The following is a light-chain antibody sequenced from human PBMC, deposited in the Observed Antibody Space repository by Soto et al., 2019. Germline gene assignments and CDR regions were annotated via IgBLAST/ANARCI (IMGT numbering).Light chain of an antibody. V-gene: IGLV2-14*01. Sequence: QSALTQPASVSGSPGQSITISCTGTSSDVGAYNYVSWYQQHPGKAPKLMISEVSNRPSGVSHRFSGSKSGNTASLTISGLQAEDEADYYCSSYTSFNTRVFGTGTKLTVL. CDR3: SSYTSFNTRV. CDR2: EVS. CDR1: SSDVGAYNY. J-gene: IGLJ1*01.